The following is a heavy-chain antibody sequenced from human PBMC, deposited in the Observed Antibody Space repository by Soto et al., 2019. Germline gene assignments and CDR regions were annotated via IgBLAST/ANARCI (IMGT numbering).Heavy chain of an antibody. CDR2: IIFNSKTM. D-gene: IGHD1-1*01. CDR1: GFTFRTYS. CDR3: ARDVQLEGAFFFDY. J-gene: IGHJ4*02. Sequence: GGSLRLSCAASGFTFRTYSMHWVRQAPGKGLEWISYIIFNSKTMYYADSVKGRFTISRDNAKNSLFLQMNSLRDEDTAVYYCARDVQLEGAFFFDYWGQGTVVTVSS. V-gene: IGHV3-48*02.